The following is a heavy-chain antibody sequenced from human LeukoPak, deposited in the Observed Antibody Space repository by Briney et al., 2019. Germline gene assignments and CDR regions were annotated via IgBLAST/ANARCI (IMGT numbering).Heavy chain of an antibody. CDR2: IYTNGHI. J-gene: IGHJ4*02. Sequence: SETLSLSCTVSGGSMSNYHRTWIRQPPGEGLEWIGRIYTNGHINYSPSLRSRVTMSVDTSKNQFSLKVRFVTAADTAVYFCARDHVVVGSTTSFFDYWGQGILVTVSS. D-gene: IGHD3-22*01. CDR1: GGSMSNYH. CDR3: ARDHVVVGSTTSFFDY. V-gene: IGHV4-4*07.